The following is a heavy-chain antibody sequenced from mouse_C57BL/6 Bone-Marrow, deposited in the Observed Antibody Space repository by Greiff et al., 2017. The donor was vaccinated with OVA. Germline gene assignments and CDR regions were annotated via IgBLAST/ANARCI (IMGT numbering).Heavy chain of an antibody. J-gene: IGHJ3*01. Sequence: EVQLQQSGGGLVKPGGSLKLSCAASGFTFSDYGMHWVRQAPEKGLEWVAYISSGSSTIYYADTVKGRFTISRDNAKNTLFLQMTSLRSEDTAMYYCARRTYDYTWVAYWGQGTLVTVSA. D-gene: IGHD2-4*01. CDR2: ISSGSSTI. CDR3: ARRTYDYTWVAY. V-gene: IGHV5-17*01. CDR1: GFTFSDYG.